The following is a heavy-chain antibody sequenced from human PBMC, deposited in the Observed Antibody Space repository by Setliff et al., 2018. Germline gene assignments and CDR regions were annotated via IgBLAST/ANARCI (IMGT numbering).Heavy chain of an antibody. J-gene: IGHJ6*03. CDR3: ARLSGFQYIDV. CDR2: INHRGST. Sequence: ASETLSLTCTVSGGSISSGGYFWTWIRQPPGKGLEWIGEINHRGSTNYNPSLKSRATISIDTSKNQFSLKLSSVTAADTAVYYCARLSGFQYIDVWGKGTTVTVSS. V-gene: IGHV4-39*07. D-gene: IGHD6-25*01. CDR1: GGSISSGGYF.